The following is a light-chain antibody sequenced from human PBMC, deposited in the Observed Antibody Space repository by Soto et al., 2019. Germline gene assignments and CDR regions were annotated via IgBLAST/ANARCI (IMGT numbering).Light chain of an antibody. J-gene: IGKJ5*01. Sequence: EIGLTQSTCILSLSTGERASLSWGASQSITSSFLAWYQQKPGQAPRLLIYGASSRATGIPDRFSGTGYETDFTLTINSLEPEDFAVYYCQQYENSPITFGQGTRLEIK. V-gene: IGKV3-20*01. CDR1: QSITSSF. CDR3: QQYENSPIT. CDR2: GAS.